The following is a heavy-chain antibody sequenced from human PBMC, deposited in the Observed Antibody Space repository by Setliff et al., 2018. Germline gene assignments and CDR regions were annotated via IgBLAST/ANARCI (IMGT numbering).Heavy chain of an antibody. J-gene: IGHJ4*02. V-gene: IGHV7-4-1*02. CDR3: AREMGVYDSSGYLSY. D-gene: IGHD3-22*01. CDR1: GYIFTNYG. CDR2: INTNTGNP. Sequence: AASVKVSCKASGYIFTNYGISWVRQAPGQGLEWMGWINTNTGNPTYAQGFTGRFVFSLDTSVSTAYLQISSLKAEDTAVYYCAREMGVYDSSGYLSYWGQGTLVTVSS.